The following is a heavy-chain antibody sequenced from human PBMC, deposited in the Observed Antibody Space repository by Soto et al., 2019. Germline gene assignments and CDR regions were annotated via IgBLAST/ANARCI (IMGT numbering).Heavy chain of an antibody. CDR3: ACVAYGGGIYYPFAF. V-gene: IGHV3-64*01. CDR2: ISSNGGST. D-gene: IGHD3-10*01. CDR1: GFTFSSYA. J-gene: IGHJ4*02. Sequence: GGSLRLSCAASGFTFSSYAMHWVRQAPGKGLEYVSAISSNGGSTYYANSVKGRFTISRDNSKNTLYLQMGSLRAEDMAVYYCACVAYGGGIYYPFAFWGRGPLVTVSS.